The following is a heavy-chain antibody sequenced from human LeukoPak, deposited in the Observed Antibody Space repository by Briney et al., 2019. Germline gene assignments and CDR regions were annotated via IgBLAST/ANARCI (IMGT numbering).Heavy chain of an antibody. J-gene: IGHJ4*02. CDR1: GFTFSSYS. CDR2: ISSSSTYI. Sequence: GGSLRLSCAASGFTFSSYSMNWVRQAPGQGLEWVSSISSSSTYIYYADSVKGRFTISRDNAKNSLYLQMNSLRAEDTAVYYCVMVRGVSFDYWGQGTLVTVSS. CDR3: VMVRGVSFDY. V-gene: IGHV3-21*01. D-gene: IGHD3-10*01.